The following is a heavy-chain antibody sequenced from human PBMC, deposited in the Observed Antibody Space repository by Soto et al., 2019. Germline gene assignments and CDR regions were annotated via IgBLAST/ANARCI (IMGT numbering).Heavy chain of an antibody. V-gene: IGHV3-64*01. CDR1: GFTFSSYA. Sequence: EVQLVESGGGLVQPGGSLRLSCAASGFTFSSYAMHWVRQAPGKGLEYVSAISSNGGSTYYANSVKGRFTISRDNSKKTLYLQMGSLRAEDMAVYYCARDLRFGEAGVDYWGQGTLVTVSS. J-gene: IGHJ4*02. D-gene: IGHD3-10*01. CDR2: ISSNGGST. CDR3: ARDLRFGEAGVDY.